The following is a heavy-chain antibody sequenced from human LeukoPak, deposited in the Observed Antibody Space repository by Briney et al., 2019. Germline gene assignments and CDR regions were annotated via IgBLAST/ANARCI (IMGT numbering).Heavy chain of an antibody. V-gene: IGHV4-61*02. CDR2: IHTSGST. CDR3: AREVYCSSTSCPRGGYNWFDP. Sequence: SQTLSLTCTVSGGSITSGSYYWSWIRQPAGKGLEWIGRIHTSGSTNYNPSLKSRVTISVDTSTNQFSLKLSSVTAADTAVYYCAREVYCSSTSCPRGGYNWFDPWGQGTLVTASS. CDR1: GGSITSGSYY. D-gene: IGHD2-2*01. J-gene: IGHJ5*02.